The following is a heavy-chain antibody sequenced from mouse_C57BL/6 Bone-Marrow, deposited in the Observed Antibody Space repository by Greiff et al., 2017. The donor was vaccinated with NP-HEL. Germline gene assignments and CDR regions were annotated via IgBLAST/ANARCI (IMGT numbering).Heavy chain of an antibody. CDR1: GYAFTNYL. Sequence: VQLQESGAELVRPGTSVKVSCKASGYAFTNYLIEWVKQRPGQGLEWIGVINPGSGGTNYNEKFKGKATLTADKSSSTAYMQLSSLTSEDSAVCFCAIYYYGSWYAMDYWGQGTSVTVSS. CDR3: AIYYYGSWYAMDY. V-gene: IGHV1-54*01. D-gene: IGHD1-1*01. CDR2: INPGSGGT. J-gene: IGHJ4*01.